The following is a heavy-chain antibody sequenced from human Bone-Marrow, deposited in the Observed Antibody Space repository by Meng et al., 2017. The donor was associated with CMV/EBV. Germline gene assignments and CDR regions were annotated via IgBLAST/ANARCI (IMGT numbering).Heavy chain of an antibody. Sequence: GGSLRLSCAASGFTFSNAWTSWVRQAPGKGLEWVGRIKSKTDGGTTDYAAPVKGRFTISRDDSKNTLYLQMNSLKTEDTAVYYCTTEGGMIVELYYFDYWGQGTLVTVSS. D-gene: IGHD3-22*01. J-gene: IGHJ4*02. CDR1: GFTFSNAW. CDR2: IKSKTDGGTT. CDR3: TTEGGMIVELYYFDY. V-gene: IGHV3-15*01.